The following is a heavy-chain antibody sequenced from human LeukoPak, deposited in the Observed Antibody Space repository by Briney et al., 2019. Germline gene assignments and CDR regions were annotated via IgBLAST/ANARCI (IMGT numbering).Heavy chain of an antibody. CDR2: IKQDGSEK. CDR1: GFTFSNYW. D-gene: IGHD2-2*01. CDR3: ASPKVVPAATPIEYFQH. Sequence: PGGSLRLSCTASGFTFSNYWMSWVRQSPGKGLEWVANIKQDGSEKYYVDSVKGRFTISRDNAKNSLYLQMNSLRAEDTAVHYCASPKVVPAATPIEYFQHWGQGTLVTVSS. V-gene: IGHV3-7*01. J-gene: IGHJ1*01.